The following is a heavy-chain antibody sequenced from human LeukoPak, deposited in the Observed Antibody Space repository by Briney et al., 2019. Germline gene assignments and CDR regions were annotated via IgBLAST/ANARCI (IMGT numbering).Heavy chain of an antibody. CDR3: ARGRRRDAYYAMVYYMDV. V-gene: IGHV4-59*08. CDR1: GVSISSYY. J-gene: IGHJ6*03. CDR2: IYYSGST. Sequence: SETLSLTCTVSGVSISSYYWSWIRQPPGKGLEWIGYIYYSGSTNYNPSFKNRVTISVDTAKNQFSLNLTSVTAADTAVYYCARGRRRDAYYAMVYYMDVWGNGATVTISS. D-gene: IGHD5-24*01.